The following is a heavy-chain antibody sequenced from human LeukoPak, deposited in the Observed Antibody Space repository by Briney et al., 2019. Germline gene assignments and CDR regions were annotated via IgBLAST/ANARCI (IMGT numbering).Heavy chain of an antibody. CDR2: ISGSGGST. CDR3: ARSDPTYYGSGRLYYYYGMDV. V-gene: IGHV3-23*01. CDR1: GFTFSSYA. Sequence: GGSLRLSCAASGFTFSSYAMSWVRQAPGKGLEWVSAISGSGGSTYYADSVKGRFTISRDNAKNSLYLQMNSLRAEDTAVYYCARSDPTYYGSGRLYYYYGMDVWGQGTTVTVSS. D-gene: IGHD3-10*01. J-gene: IGHJ6*02.